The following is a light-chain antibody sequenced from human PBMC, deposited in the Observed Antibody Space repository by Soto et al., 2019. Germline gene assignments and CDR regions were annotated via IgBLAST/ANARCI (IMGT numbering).Light chain of an antibody. CDR2: GAS. CDR3: QQYNDWPRT. Sequence: EIVMTQSPATLSVSPGERATLSCRASRSLANSNLAWYQQKPGQPPRLLIYGASSRATGLPDRFSGSGSGTEFTLTISSLQSEDFGVYYCQQYNDWPRTFGGGTKVEIK. J-gene: IGKJ4*01. V-gene: IGKV3D-15*01. CDR1: RSLANSN.